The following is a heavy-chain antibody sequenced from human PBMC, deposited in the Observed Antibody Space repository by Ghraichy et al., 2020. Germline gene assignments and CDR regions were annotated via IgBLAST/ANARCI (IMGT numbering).Heavy chain of an antibody. J-gene: IGHJ4*02. V-gene: IGHV3-30*02. D-gene: IGHD6-13*01. CDR3: ANLMYSSSSLLDY. CDR2: IRYDGSNK. CDR1: GFTFSSYG. Sequence: GGSLRLSCAASGFTFSSYGMHWVRQAPGKGLEWVAFIRYDGSNKYYADSVKGRFTISRDNSKNTLYLQMNSLRAEDTAVYYCANLMYSSSSLLDYWGQGTLVTVSS.